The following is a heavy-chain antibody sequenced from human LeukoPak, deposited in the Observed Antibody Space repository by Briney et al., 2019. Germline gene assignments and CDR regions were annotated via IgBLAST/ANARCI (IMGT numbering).Heavy chain of an antibody. V-gene: IGHV1-69*13. J-gene: IGHJ4*02. Sequence: SVTVSCKASGGTFSSYAISWVRQAPGQGLEWMGGIIPIFGTANYAQKFQGRVTITADESTSTAYMELSSLRSEDTAVYYCARDFCSTSCNLGYWGQGTLVTVSS. D-gene: IGHD2-2*01. CDR3: ARDFCSTSCNLGY. CDR1: GGTFSSYA. CDR2: IIPIFGTA.